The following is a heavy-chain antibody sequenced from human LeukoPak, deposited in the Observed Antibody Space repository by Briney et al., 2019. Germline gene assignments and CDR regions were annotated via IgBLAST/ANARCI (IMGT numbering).Heavy chain of an antibody. CDR1: GYTFTDYD. D-gene: IGHD2-15*01. J-gene: IGHJ4*02. V-gene: IGHV1-8*02. CDR3: ATDRALGYCSGGSCTRPY. Sequence: ASVKVSCKSSGYTFTDYDINWVRQATGQGLEWMGWMNPDSGNTGYAQKFQGRVTMTRDTSINTAYMELSSLRSEDTAVYYCATDRALGYCSGGSCTRPYWGQGTLVTVSS. CDR2: MNPDSGNT.